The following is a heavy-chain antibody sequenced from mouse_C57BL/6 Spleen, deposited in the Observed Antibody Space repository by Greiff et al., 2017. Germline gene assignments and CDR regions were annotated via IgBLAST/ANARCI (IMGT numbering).Heavy chain of an antibody. V-gene: IGHV1-19*01. Sequence: EVQLQQSGPVLVKPGASVKMSCKASGYTFTDYYMNWVKQSHGKSLEWIGVINPYNGGTSYNQKFKGKATLTVDKSSSTAYMELNSLTSEDSAVYYCARRYYGSSYEYFDVWGTGTTVTVSS. D-gene: IGHD1-1*01. CDR1: GYTFTDYY. CDR2: INPYNGGT. J-gene: IGHJ1*03. CDR3: ARRYYGSSYEYFDV.